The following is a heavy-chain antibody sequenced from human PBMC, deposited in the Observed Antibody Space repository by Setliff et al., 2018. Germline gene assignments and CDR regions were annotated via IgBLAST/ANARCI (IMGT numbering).Heavy chain of an antibody. CDR3: ARDQFSSGWYGAPESYFDL. D-gene: IGHD6-19*01. J-gene: IGHJ4*02. V-gene: IGHV4-59*01. CDR1: GDSIRSYY. CDR2: IQHTGTT. Sequence: ETLSLTCIVSGDSIRSYYWSWIRQSPGKGLEWIGYIQHTGTTKYNPSLGSRISMSVDTSKKQFSLKLNSVTAADTAVYYCARDQFSSGWYGAPESYFDLWGQGILVTV.